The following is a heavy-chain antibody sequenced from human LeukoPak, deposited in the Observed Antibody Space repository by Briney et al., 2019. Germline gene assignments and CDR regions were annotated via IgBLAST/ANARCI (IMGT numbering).Heavy chain of an antibody. CDR3: ARGFSSSWFPIENDP. Sequence: GGSLRLSCAASGFTFSSYSMNWVRQAPGKGLEWVSSISSSSSYIYYADSVKGRFTISRDNAKNSLYLQMNSLRAEDTAVYYCARGFSSSWFPIENDPWGQGTLVTVSS. V-gene: IGHV3-21*01. D-gene: IGHD6-13*01. CDR2: ISSSSSYI. J-gene: IGHJ5*02. CDR1: GFTFSSYS.